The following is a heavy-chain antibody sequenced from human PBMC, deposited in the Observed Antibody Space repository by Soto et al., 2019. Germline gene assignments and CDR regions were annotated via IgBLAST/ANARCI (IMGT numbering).Heavy chain of an antibody. CDR1: GGTFSIYA. CDR2: IVPLFRTT. J-gene: IGHJ6*02. Sequence: GASVKVSCKTSGGTFSIYAISWVRQAPGQGLEWMGGIVPLFRTTNYAQKFQGRATITADTSTYTVYMELSGLRSGDTAVYYCARGGYSITWYNLLVRSRLDVCREVTTVTVSS. CDR3: ARGGYSITWYNLLVRSRLDV. D-gene: IGHD5-12*01. V-gene: IGHV1-69*06.